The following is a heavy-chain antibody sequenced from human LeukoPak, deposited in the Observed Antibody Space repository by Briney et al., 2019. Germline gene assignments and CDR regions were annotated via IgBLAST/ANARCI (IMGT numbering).Heavy chain of an antibody. J-gene: IGHJ4*02. Sequence: SETLSLTCTVVSGGSISSSSYYWGWIRQPPGKGLEWIGSIYYSGSTYYNPSLKSRVTISVDTSKNQFSLKLSSVTAADTAVYYCARQHGGPAICYYWGQGTLVTVSS. CDR1: GGSISSSSYY. CDR2: IYYSGST. D-gene: IGHD2-2*02. CDR3: ARQHGGPAICYY. V-gene: IGHV4-39*01.